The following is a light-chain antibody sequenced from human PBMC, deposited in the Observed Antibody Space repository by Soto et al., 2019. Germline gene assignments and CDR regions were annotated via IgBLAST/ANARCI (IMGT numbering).Light chain of an antibody. Sequence: EIVLTQSPGTLSLSPGERATLSCRASQSVSSSYLAWYQQKPGQAPRLLIYGASSRATGIPDRFIGSGSGTDFTLTISSLESEDFAVYYWQQYGSSPGTFGRGTKVEIK. CDR1: QSVSSSY. V-gene: IGKV3-20*01. J-gene: IGKJ1*01. CDR3: QQYGSSPGT. CDR2: GAS.